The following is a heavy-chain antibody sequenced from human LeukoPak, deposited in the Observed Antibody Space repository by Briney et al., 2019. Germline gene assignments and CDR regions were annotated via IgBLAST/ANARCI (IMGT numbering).Heavy chain of an antibody. D-gene: IGHD2-2*01. CDR1: GGTFISYA. V-gene: IGHV1-69*01. CDR2: IIPNFGTA. J-gene: IGHJ4*02. Sequence: SVKVSCKASGGTFISYAISWVRQAPGQGLEWMGGIIPNFGTANYAQKFQGRVTITADDSTNTAYMELSSQRSEDTAVYYCARDCGTSCYDYWGQGTLVTVSS. CDR3: ARDCGTSCYDY.